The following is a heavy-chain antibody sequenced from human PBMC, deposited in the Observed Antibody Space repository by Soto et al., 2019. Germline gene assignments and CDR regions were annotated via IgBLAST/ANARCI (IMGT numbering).Heavy chain of an antibody. CDR3: ARDRQRGYCTGGSCYSYFDY. Sequence: QVQLQQWGAGLSKPSETLSLTCAIYGGSFSGYYWSWIRQPPGMGLEWIGEVDQSGSTNYNPSLKSRVTISGDTSKNQFSLKVNSVTAADTAVYYCARDRQRGYCTGGSCYSYFDYWGQGALVIVSS. J-gene: IGHJ4*02. V-gene: IGHV4-34*01. D-gene: IGHD2-15*01. CDR1: GGSFSGYY. CDR2: VDQSGST.